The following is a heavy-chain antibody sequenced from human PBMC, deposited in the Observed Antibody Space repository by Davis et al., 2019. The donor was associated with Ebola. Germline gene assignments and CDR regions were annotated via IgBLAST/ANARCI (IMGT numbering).Heavy chain of an antibody. CDR1: GYSFKNYA. D-gene: IGHD1-26*01. J-gene: IGHJ3*02. Sequence: ASVKVSCKASGYSFKNYAISWVRQAPGQGLEWMGWISAYNGNTNYAQKVQGRVTMTTDTSTGTASLDLRSLRSDDTAVYFCARTSIVGTTTTASDIWGQGTLVTVSS. CDR3: ARTSIVGTTTTASDI. V-gene: IGHV1-18*01. CDR2: ISAYNGNT.